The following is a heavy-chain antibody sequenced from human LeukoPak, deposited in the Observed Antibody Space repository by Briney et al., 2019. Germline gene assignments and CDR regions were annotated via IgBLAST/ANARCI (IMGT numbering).Heavy chain of an antibody. J-gene: IGHJ4*02. Sequence: GASVKVSCKASGYTFTGYYMHWLRQAPGQGLEWMGWINPNSGGTNYAQKFQGRVTMTRDTSISTAYMELSRLRSDDTAVYYCARDSSGYSYGYGDYWGQGTLVTVSS. CDR1: GYTFTGYY. CDR3: ARDSSGYSYGYGDY. D-gene: IGHD5-18*01. V-gene: IGHV1-2*02. CDR2: INPNSGGT.